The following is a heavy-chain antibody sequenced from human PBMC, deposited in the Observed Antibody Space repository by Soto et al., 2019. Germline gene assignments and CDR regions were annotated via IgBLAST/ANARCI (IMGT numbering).Heavy chain of an antibody. Sequence: GGSLRLSCAASGFTFSSYWMSWVRQAPGKGLEWVANIKQDGSEKYYVDSVKGRFTISRDNGKNSLYLQMNSLRAEDTAVYYCAREGVWQWLYDAFDIWGQGTMVTVSS. D-gene: IGHD6-19*01. CDR1: GFTFSSYW. V-gene: IGHV3-7*01. CDR3: AREGVWQWLYDAFDI. CDR2: IKQDGSEK. J-gene: IGHJ3*02.